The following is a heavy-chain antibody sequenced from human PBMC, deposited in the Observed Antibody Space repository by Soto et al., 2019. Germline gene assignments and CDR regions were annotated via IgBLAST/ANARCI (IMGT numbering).Heavy chain of an antibody. D-gene: IGHD3-10*02. J-gene: IGHJ4*02. CDR3: AKGDSYYEFMLGE. CDR1: GFIFRSYA. CDR2: VSDSGKTT. Sequence: EVQLWESGGGLLQAGRSLRLSCAASGFIFRSYAMSWVRQAPGKGLEWVSTVSDSGKTTHYADSVKGRFTISRDNSRSTMSLQMNNLRAEDTAIYYCAKGDSYYEFMLGEWGQGTLVTVSS. V-gene: IGHV3-23*01.